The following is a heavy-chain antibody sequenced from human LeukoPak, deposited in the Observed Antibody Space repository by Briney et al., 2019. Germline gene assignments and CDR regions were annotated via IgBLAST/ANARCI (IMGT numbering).Heavy chain of an antibody. CDR3: AKRQGNYGASGSVDY. V-gene: IGHV3-23*01. J-gene: IGHJ4*02. D-gene: IGHD4/OR15-4a*01. Sequence: GGSLRLSCAASGFTFSSYAMSWVRQAPGKGLEWVSAISGSGGSTYYADSVKGRFTISRDNSKNTLCLQMNSLRAEDTAVYYCAKRQGNYGASGSVDYWGQGTLVTVSS. CDR2: ISGSGGST. CDR1: GFTFSSYA.